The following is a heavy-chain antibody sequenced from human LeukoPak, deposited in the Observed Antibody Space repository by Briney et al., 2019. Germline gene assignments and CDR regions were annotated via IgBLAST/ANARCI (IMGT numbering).Heavy chain of an antibody. D-gene: IGHD3-9*01. CDR3: ARGYDILNY. J-gene: IGHJ4*02. CDR1: GGSFSGYY. V-gene: IGHV4-34*01. Sequence: SETLSLTRAVYGGSFSGYYWSWIRQPPGKGLEWIGEINHSGSTNYNPSLKSRVTISVDTSKNQFSLKLSSVTAADTAVYYCARGYDILNYWGQGTLVTVSS. CDR2: INHSGST.